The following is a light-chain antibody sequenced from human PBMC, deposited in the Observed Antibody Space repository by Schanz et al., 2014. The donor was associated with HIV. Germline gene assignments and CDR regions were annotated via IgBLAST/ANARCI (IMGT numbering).Light chain of an antibody. CDR1: QRVSSY. V-gene: IGKV3-11*01. CDR3: QQRGNLFT. CDR2: DAS. J-gene: IGKJ4*01. Sequence: EIVLTQSPGSLSLSLGERATLSCRASQRVSSYLAWYHQKPGQAPRLLIYDASNRATGIPARFSGSGSGTDFTLTISGLESEDFAVYYCQQRGNLFTFGGGTKVETK.